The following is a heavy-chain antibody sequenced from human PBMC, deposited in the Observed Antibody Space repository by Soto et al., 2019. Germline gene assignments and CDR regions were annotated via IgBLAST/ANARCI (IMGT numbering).Heavy chain of an antibody. Sequence: QVQLQESGPGLVKPSQTLSLNCSVSGVSINSGDYYWSWIRQHAGQGLEWIGYIFYSGTTFYNPSLKSRVTISIDASKNQSSLEMSSVTAADTAVYYCAKVRGHAFDIRGQGTMVTVSS. CDR3: AKVRGHAFDI. CDR1: GVSINSGDYY. J-gene: IGHJ3*02. D-gene: IGHD3-10*01. V-gene: IGHV4-31*03. CDR2: IFYSGTT.